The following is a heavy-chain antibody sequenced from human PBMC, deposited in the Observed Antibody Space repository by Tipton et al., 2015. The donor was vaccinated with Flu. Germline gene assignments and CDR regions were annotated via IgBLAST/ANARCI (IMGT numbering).Heavy chain of an antibody. J-gene: IGHJ4*02. CDR3: AGGHRWGLTGDFDY. D-gene: IGHD1-26*01. CDR1: GGIFRNFA. Sequence: QLVQSGAEVKKPGSSVKVSCKASGGIFRNFAISWVRQAPGQGPEWMGGIIAIFGTTYYAQKFQGRVTITADESTTTVYMEMSSLRSGDPAVYSCAGGHRWGLTGDFDYWGRGTLVTVSS. V-gene: IGHV1-69*01. CDR2: IIAIFGTT.